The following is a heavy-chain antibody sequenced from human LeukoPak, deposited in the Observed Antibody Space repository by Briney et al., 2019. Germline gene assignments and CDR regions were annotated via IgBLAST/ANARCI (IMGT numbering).Heavy chain of an antibody. D-gene: IGHD3-22*01. CDR3: AKASHYYDSSGYYSYYFDY. J-gene: IGHJ4*02. Sequence: GGSLRLSCAASGFTFSSYAMSWVRQAPGKGLEWVSAISGSGGSTYYADSVKGRFTISRDNSKNTLYLQMNSLRAEDTAVYYCAKASHYYDSSGYYSYYFDYWGQGTLVTVSS. V-gene: IGHV3-23*01. CDR1: GFTFSSYA. CDR2: ISGSGGST.